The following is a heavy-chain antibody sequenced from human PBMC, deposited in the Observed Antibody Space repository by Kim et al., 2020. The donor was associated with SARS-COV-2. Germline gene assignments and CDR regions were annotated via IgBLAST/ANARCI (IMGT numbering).Heavy chain of an antibody. CDR1: GGSFSGYY. J-gene: IGHJ5*02. D-gene: IGHD6-13*01. CDR2: INHSGST. Sequence: SETLSLTCAVYGGSFSGYYWSWIRQPPGKGLEWIGEINHSGSTNYNPSLKSRVTISVDTSKNQFSLKLSSVTAADTAVYYCARRQSAASIAAAFDPWGQGTLVTVSS. CDR3: ARRQSAASIAAAFDP. V-gene: IGHV4-34*01.